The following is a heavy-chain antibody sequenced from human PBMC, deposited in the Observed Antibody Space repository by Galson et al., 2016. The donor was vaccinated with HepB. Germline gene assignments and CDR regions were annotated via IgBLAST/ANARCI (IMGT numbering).Heavy chain of an antibody. V-gene: IGHV1-46*01. CDR3: ARPFYGEYYYFDY. CDR1: RYTFTTYW. J-gene: IGHJ4*02. D-gene: IGHD4-17*01. CDR2: INPSGGGT. Sequence: SVKVSCKASRYTFTTYWMHWVRQAPGQGLEWVGVINPSGGGTSYAQKFQGRVSMPSDTSTSTVYMQLISLRAEDTAVYYCARPFYGEYYYFDYWGQGTVVTISS.